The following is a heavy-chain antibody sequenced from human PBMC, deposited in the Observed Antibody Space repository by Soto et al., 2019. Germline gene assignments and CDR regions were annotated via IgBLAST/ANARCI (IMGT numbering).Heavy chain of an antibody. CDR2: ISSSSSTI. CDR3: ARDRATIFGVVRRFDFDY. J-gene: IGHJ4*02. Sequence: PGGSLRLSCAASGFTFSSYSMNWVRQAPGKGLEWVSYISSSSSTIYYADSVKGRFTISRDNAKNSLYLQMNSLRAEDTAVYYWARDRATIFGVVRRFDFDYWGQGTLVTVSS. D-gene: IGHD3-3*01. CDR1: GFTFSSYS. V-gene: IGHV3-48*01.